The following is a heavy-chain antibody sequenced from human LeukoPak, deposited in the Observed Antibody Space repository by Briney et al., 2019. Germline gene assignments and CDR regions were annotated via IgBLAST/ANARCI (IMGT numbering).Heavy chain of an antibody. CDR1: GFTFSNYW. CDR2: INRDGSTT. D-gene: IGHD3-10*01. Sequence: GGSLRLSCAASGFTFSNYWVPWVRQAPGKGLVWVSRINRDGSTTKYADSVKGRFTVSRDNAKNTLNLQMNSLRAEDTAVYYCARDKKSGESSEIDYWGQGTLVTVSS. CDR3: ARDKKSGESSEIDY. J-gene: IGHJ4*02. V-gene: IGHV3-74*03.